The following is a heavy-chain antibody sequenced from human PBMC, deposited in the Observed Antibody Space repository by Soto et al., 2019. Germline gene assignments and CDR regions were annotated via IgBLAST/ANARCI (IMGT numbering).Heavy chain of an antibody. Sequence: QVQLVQSGAEVKKPGASVKVSCKASGYTFTSYGISWVRQAPGQGLEWMGWISAYNGNTNYAQKLQGRVTMTTDTSTSTACMELRSLRSDDTAVYYCARARVGYYDILTGKRFDYWGQGTLVTVSS. CDR3: ARARVGYYDILTGKRFDY. CDR2: ISAYNGNT. J-gene: IGHJ4*02. D-gene: IGHD3-9*01. CDR1: GYTFTSYG. V-gene: IGHV1-18*01.